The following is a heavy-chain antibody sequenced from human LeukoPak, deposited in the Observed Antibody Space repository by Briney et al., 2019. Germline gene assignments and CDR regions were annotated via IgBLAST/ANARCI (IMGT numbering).Heavy chain of an antibody. D-gene: IGHD5-12*01. J-gene: IGHJ4*02. Sequence: SETLSLTCTVSGYSISRGYYWGWIRQPPGQGLEWIGSIYHTGNTYSNPPLKRRVTISVDTSKNQFSMKLNSVTAADTAVYYCARYNPSGYDLDYWGQGSLVTVSS. CDR3: ARYNPSGYDLDY. CDR2: IYHTGNT. V-gene: IGHV4-38-2*02. CDR1: GYSISRGYY.